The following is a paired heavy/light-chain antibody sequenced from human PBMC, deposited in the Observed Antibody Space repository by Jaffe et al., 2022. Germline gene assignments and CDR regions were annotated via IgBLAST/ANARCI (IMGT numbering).Heavy chain of an antibody. Sequence: EVQLVQSGAEVKKPGESLKISCKGSGYSFTSYWIGWVRQMPGKGLEWMGIIYPGDSDTRYSPSFQGQVTISADKSISTAYLQWSSLKASDTAMYYCVRHARYYGSGSYYFHYYMDVWGKGTTVTVSS. V-gene: IGHV5-51*01. J-gene: IGHJ6*03. CDR3: VRHARYYGSGSYYFHYYMDV. CDR2: IYPGDSDT. D-gene: IGHD3-10*01. CDR1: GYSFTSYW.
Light chain of an antibody. CDR1: SSNIGNNY. CDR3: GTWDSSLSADVV. Sequence: QSVLTQPPSVSAAPGQKVTISCSGSSSNIGNNYVSWYQQLPGTAPKLLIYENNKRPSGIPDRFSGSKSGTSATLGITGLQTGDEADYYCGTWDSSLSADVVFGGGTKLTVL. CDR2: ENN. V-gene: IGLV1-51*02. J-gene: IGLJ2*01.